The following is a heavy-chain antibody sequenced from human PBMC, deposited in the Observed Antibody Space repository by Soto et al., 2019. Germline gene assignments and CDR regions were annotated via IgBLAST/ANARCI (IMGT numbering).Heavy chain of an antibody. V-gene: IGHV3-30*18. CDR1: GFTFSSYG. CDR2: ISYDGSNK. D-gene: IGHD6-13*01. CDR3: AKDHWAVAAAGPYYGMDV. J-gene: IGHJ6*02. Sequence: ESGGGVVQPGRSLRLSCAASGFTFSSYGMHWVRQAPGKGLEWVAVISYDGSNKYYADSVKGRFTISRDNSKNTLYLQMNSLRAEDTAVYYCAKDHWAVAAAGPYYGMDVWGQGTTVTVSS.